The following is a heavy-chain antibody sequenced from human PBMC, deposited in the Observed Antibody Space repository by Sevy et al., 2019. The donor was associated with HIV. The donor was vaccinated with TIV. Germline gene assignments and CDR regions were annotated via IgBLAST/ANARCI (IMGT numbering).Heavy chain of an antibody. D-gene: IGHD2-2*02. CDR2: INHKNGGT. J-gene: IGHJ4*02. CDR3: ASALYCSSTSCYKSLDY. Sequence: ASVKVSCKASGYTFTGYYMHWVRQAPGQGLEWMGWINHKNGGTNYAQKFQVRVTMTRATSISTAYMELSRLSSDDTAVYYCASALYCSSTSCYKSLDYWGQGTLVTVSS. CDR1: GYTFTGYY. V-gene: IGHV1-2*02.